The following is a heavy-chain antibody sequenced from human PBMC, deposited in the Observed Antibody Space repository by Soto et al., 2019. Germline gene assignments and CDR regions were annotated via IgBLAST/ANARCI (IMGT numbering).Heavy chain of an antibody. Sequence: AGGSLRLSCAASGFTFSSYAMSWVRQAPGKGLEWVSAISGSGGSTYYADSVKGRFTISRDNSKNTLYLQMNSLRAEDTAVYYCASGDIPDQTKVLDYWGQGTLVTVPQ. D-gene: IGHD3-10*01. J-gene: IGHJ4*02. V-gene: IGHV3-23*01. CDR1: GFTFSSYA. CDR3: ASGDIPDQTKVLDY. CDR2: ISGSGGST.